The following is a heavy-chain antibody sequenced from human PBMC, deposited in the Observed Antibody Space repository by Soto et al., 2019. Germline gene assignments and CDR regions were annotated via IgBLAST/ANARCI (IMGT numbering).Heavy chain of an antibody. Sequence: ASVKVSCKVSGYTFTSYYMHWVRQTPGQGLEWMGIINPSGGSTSYAQKFQGRVTMTRDTSTSTVYMELSSLRSEDTAVYYCARAGIAVAGTKGAFDIWGQGTMVTV. CDR1: GYTFTSYY. CDR2: INPSGGST. J-gene: IGHJ3*02. CDR3: ARAGIAVAGTKGAFDI. D-gene: IGHD6-19*01. V-gene: IGHV1-46*01.